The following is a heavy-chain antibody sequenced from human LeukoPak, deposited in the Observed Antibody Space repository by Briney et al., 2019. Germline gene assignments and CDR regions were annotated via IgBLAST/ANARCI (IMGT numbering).Heavy chain of an antibody. J-gene: IGHJ1*01. CDR1: GFTFSSYL. Sequence: GGSLRLSCAASGFTFSSYLMSWVRQAPGRGLEWVANIKQDGSEKYYVDSVKGRFTISRDNAKNSLYLQMNSLRAEDTAVYYCATEYCTNGVCYIREYFQHWGQGTLVTVSS. D-gene: IGHD2-8*01. CDR2: IKQDGSEK. CDR3: ATEYCTNGVCYIREYFQH. V-gene: IGHV3-7*01.